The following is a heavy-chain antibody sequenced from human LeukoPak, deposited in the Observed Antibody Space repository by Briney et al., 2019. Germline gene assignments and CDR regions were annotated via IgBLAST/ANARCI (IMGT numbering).Heavy chain of an antibody. CDR1: GFTFSDYD. J-gene: IGHJ4*02. CDR2: IRYDESNK. Sequence: GGSLRLSCAASGFTFSDYDMHWVRQAPGKGLEWVAFIRYDESNKYYADSVKGRFTNSRDNSKNTLYLQMNSLRAEDTAVYYCAKDLGIGCFGYWGQGILVTVSS. CDR3: AKDLGIGCFGY. D-gene: IGHD1-26*01. V-gene: IGHV3-30*02.